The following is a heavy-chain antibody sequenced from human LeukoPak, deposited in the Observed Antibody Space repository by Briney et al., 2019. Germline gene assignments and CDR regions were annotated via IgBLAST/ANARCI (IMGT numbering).Heavy chain of an antibody. D-gene: IGHD1-7*01. Sequence: GASVKVSCKASGGTFISYAISWVRQAPGQGREWMGGIIPIFGTANYAQKFQGRVTITTDESTSTAYMELSSLRSEDTAVYYCARGRGITGTTSYFDYWGQGTLVTVSS. CDR1: GGTFISYA. V-gene: IGHV1-69*05. CDR3: ARGRGITGTTSYFDY. CDR2: IIPIFGTA. J-gene: IGHJ4*02.